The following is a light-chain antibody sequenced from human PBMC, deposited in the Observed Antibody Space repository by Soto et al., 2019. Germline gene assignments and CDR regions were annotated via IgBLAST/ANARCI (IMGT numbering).Light chain of an antibody. CDR2: GTS. Sequence: QMTQFPSSLSASVGDTVTITCRASQGIRFDLAWYQQKPGKAPNLLIYGTSTLQTGVPSRFSGSGSGTVFTRTISSLQPEDFATYYCLQDYNYPRTFGPGTKVDIK. CDR1: QGIRFD. J-gene: IGKJ3*01. CDR3: LQDYNYPRT. V-gene: IGKV1-6*02.